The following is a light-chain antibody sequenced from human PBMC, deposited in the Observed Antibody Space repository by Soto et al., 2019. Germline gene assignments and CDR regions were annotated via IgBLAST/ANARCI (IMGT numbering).Light chain of an antibody. CDR1: SSDIGAYNY. V-gene: IGLV2-14*01. J-gene: IGLJ2*01. CDR3: ASYTGTSTDVL. CDR2: EVS. Sequence: QSVLTQPASVSGSPGQSITISCAGTSSDIGAYNYVSWYQQHPGRAPKLMLYEVSHRPSWVSNRFSGSKSANTASLTISGLQPEDEADYYCASYTGTSTDVLFGGGTQLTVL.